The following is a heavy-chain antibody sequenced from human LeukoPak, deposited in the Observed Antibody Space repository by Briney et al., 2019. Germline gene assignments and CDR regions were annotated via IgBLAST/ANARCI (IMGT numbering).Heavy chain of an antibody. J-gene: IGHJ4*02. CDR2: ISGSGGST. Sequence: GGSLRLSCAASGLTFSSYAMSWVRQAPGKGLEWVSAISGSGGSTYYADSVKGRFTISRDNSKNTLYLQINSLRAEDTAVYYCAKGGVVYDSSGYYDYWGQGTLVTVSS. CDR3: AKGGVVYDSSGYYDY. CDR1: GLTFSSYA. V-gene: IGHV3-23*01. D-gene: IGHD3-22*01.